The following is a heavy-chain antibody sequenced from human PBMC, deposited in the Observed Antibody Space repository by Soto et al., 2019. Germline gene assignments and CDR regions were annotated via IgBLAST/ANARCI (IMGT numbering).Heavy chain of an antibody. J-gene: IGHJ5*02. Sequence: GPTLVNPTQTLTLTCIFSGFSLRTTGVGVGGIRQPPGKALERRGFIYWNDDKRYSPSLKSRLTITKDTSKNQVVLTMTNMNPVDTATYYCAKTGSGGWYGWFDPWGQGTLVTVSS. D-gene: IGHD6-13*01. CDR1: GFSLRTTGVG. V-gene: IGHV2-5*01. CDR3: AKTGSGGWYGWFDP. CDR2: IYWNDDK.